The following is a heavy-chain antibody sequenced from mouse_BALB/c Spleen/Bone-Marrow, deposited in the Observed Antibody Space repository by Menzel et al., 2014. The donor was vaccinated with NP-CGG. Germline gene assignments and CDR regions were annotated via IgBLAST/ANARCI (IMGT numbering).Heavy chain of an antibody. CDR2: IYPGNGDT. CDR1: GYTFTSYN. V-gene: IGHV1-12*01. J-gene: IGHJ3*01. D-gene: IGHD4-1*01. CDR3: ARWGWDRFAY. Sequence: LQQSGAELVKPGASVKMSCKASGYTFTSYNMHWVKRTPGQGLEWIGVIYPGNGDTSYNQKFKGKATLTADKSSSTAYMQLSSLTSEDSAVYYCARWGWDRFAYWGQGTLVTVSA.